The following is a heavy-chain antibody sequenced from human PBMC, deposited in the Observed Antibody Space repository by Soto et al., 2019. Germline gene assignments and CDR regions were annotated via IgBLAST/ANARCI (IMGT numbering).Heavy chain of an antibody. D-gene: IGHD1-26*01. CDR2: IVNTGSRYQSEST. V-gene: IGHV4-30-2*06. CDR1: GASVSSAGSS. Sequence: QLLLQESASGPVKPSQTLSLTCAVSGASVSSAGSSWTWTRQSPGKGLEWIGYIVNTGSRYQSESTSYNPSLERRVTISVDKSNNQVSLRLTSVTAADTAVYCCARGRDWFDTWGQGTLFTVSS. J-gene: IGHJ5*02. CDR3: ARGRDWFDT.